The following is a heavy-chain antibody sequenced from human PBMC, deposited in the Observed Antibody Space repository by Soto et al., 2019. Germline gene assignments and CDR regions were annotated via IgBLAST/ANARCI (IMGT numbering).Heavy chain of an antibody. V-gene: IGHV3-23*04. Sequence: DVNLVQSGGGSAQPGGSLRLSCATSGFTFSTYAMMWVRQVPGRGLQWVSTILPDETGFYTISVKGRFTISRDNYRGIVYLQMNDLWVEDAAIYYCAKDRLPTSGQRFYFDSWGQGSLVTVSS. D-gene: IGHD2-15*01. CDR2: ILPDETG. CDR1: GFTFSTYA. J-gene: IGHJ4*02. CDR3: AKDRLPTSGQRFYFDS.